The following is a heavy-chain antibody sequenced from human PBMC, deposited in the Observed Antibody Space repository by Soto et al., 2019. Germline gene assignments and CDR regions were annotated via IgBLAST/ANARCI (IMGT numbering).Heavy chain of an antibody. J-gene: IGHJ4*01. V-gene: IGHV1-58*02. CDR1: GFTFTSSA. D-gene: IGHD3-9*01. CDR2: IVVGSGNT. Sequence: GASVKVSCKASGFTFTSSAMQWVRQARGQRLEWIGWIVVGSGNTNYAQKFQERVTITRDMSTSTAYMELSSLRSEDTAVYYCAAIPYYDILTGPFDYWGHGTLVTVSS. CDR3: AAIPYYDILTGPFDY.